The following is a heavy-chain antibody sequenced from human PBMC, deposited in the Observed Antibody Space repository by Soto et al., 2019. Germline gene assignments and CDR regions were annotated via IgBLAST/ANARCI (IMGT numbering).Heavy chain of an antibody. D-gene: IGHD3-3*01. V-gene: IGHV3-23*01. J-gene: IGHJ3*02. Sequence: GGSLRLSCAASGFTFSSYAMSWVRQAPGKGLEWVSAISGSGGSTYYADSVKGRFTISRDNSKNTLYLQMNSLRAEDTAVYYCAKDEEGLPDYDFWSGFGPFDIWGQGTMVTVSS. CDR2: ISGSGGST. CDR1: GFTFSSYA. CDR3: AKDEEGLPDYDFWSGFGPFDI.